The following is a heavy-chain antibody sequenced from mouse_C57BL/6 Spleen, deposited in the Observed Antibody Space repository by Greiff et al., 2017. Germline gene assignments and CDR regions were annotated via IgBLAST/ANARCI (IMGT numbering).Heavy chain of an antibody. CDR3: ARHEVHYYGSSYGYFDV. CDR1: GYTFTEYT. D-gene: IGHD1-1*01. CDR2: FYPGSGSI. Sequence: QVQLQQSGAELVKPGASVKLSCKASGYTFTEYTIHWVKQRSGQGLEWIGWFYPGSGSINYNEKFKDKATLTADKSSSTVYMELSRLTSEDSAVYLCARHEVHYYGSSYGYFDVWGTGTTVTVSS. J-gene: IGHJ1*03. V-gene: IGHV1-62-2*01.